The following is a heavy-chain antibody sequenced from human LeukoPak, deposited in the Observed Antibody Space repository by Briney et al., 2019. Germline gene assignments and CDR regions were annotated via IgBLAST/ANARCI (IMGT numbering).Heavy chain of an antibody. CDR2: ISGSGGST. CDR1: GFTFSSYA. CDR3: AKRWTSESSGWCVHS. V-gene: IGHV3-23*01. D-gene: IGHD6-19*01. Sequence: GGSLRLSCAASGFTFSSYAMSWVRQAPGKGLEWVSAISGSGGSTYYADSVKGRFTISRDNSKNTLYLQMNSLRAEDTAVYYCAKRWTSESSGWCVHSWVDGTLVTVSS. J-gene: IGHJ5*01.